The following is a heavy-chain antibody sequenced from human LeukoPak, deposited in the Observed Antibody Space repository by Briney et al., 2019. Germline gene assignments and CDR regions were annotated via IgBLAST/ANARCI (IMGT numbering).Heavy chain of an antibody. Sequence: SETLSLTCTVSDGAIAGYSWSWIRQPPGKGLEWIGYIYWSGDTNYNPSLQSRVTVSVDTSKNQFSLKLSSVTAADTAVYYCARPVPSRLGWFDPWGQGTLVTVSS. D-gene: IGHD1-1*01. CDR1: DGAIAGYS. CDR3: ARPVPSRLGWFDP. V-gene: IGHV4-59*08. J-gene: IGHJ5*02. CDR2: IYWSGDT.